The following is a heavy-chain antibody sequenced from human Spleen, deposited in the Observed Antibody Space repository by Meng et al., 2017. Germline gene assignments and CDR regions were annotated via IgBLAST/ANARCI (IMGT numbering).Heavy chain of an antibody. CDR2: ISSGSSAI. D-gene: IGHD6-19*01. CDR1: EFTFSTYN. Sequence: GGSLRLSCAASEFTFSTYNMSWVRQAPGKGLEWVSSISSGSSAIYYADSVKGRFTISRDNAKNSLYLQMNSLRVEDTAVYYCARDSRLAVTGTFYFDCWGQGTLVTVSS. J-gene: IGHJ4*02. V-gene: IGHV3-21*01. CDR3: ARDSRLAVTGTFYFDC.